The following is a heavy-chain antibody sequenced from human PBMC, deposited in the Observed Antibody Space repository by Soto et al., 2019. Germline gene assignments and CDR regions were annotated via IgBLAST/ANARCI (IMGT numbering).Heavy chain of an antibody. CDR1: GFTFSSYA. Sequence: GGSLRLSCAASGFTFSSYAMSWVRQAPGKGLEWVSAISGSGGSTYYADSVKGRFTISRDNSKNTLYLQMNSLRAEDTAVYYCAKDLPRYCSGGSCYSGGAFDYWGQGTLVTVSS. J-gene: IGHJ4*02. D-gene: IGHD2-15*01. CDR2: ISGSGGST. V-gene: IGHV3-23*01. CDR3: AKDLPRYCSGGSCYSGGAFDY.